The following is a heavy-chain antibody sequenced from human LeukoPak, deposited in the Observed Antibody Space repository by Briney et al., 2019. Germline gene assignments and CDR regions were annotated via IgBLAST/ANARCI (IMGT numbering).Heavy chain of an antibody. CDR3: AKDRGDAYWDAFDI. CDR2: ISWNSGSI. CDR1: GFTFSSYA. Sequence: RTGGSLRLSCAASGFTFSSYAMSWVRQAPGKGLEWVSGISWNSGSIGYADSVKGRFTISRDNAKNSLYLQMNSLRAEDTALYYCAKDRGDAYWDAFDIWGQGTMVTVSS. J-gene: IGHJ3*02. D-gene: IGHD2-21*01. V-gene: IGHV3-9*01.